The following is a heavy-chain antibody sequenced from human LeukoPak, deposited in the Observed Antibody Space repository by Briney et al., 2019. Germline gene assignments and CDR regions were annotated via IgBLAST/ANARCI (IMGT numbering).Heavy chain of an antibody. J-gene: IGHJ1*01. Sequence: PSETLSLTCTVSGGSISSSSYYWGWIRQPPGKGLEWIGSIYYSGSTYYNPSLKSRVTISVDTSKNQFSLKLSSVTAADTAVYYCASHIGGLGYCSSTSCYSANFQHWGQGTLVTVSS. V-gene: IGHV4-39*01. CDR2: IYYSGST. CDR3: ASHIGGLGYCSSTSCYSANFQH. CDR1: GGSISSSSYY. D-gene: IGHD2-2*01.